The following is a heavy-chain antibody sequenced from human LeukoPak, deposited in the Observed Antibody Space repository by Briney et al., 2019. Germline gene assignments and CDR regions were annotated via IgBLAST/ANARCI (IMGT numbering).Heavy chain of an antibody. CDR2: ISAYNGNP. J-gene: IGHJ3*01. D-gene: IGHD4-17*01. CDR1: GYTFISYG. CDR3: ARPTTEKDDASDV. V-gene: IGHV1-18*01. Sequence: GASVKVSCKASGYTFISYGIRWARQAPGQGLAWMGLISAYNGNPNYAQKLQGRVTMTTDTSTSTAYMELRSLRSDDTAVYYCARPTTEKDDASDVWGQGTMVTVSS.